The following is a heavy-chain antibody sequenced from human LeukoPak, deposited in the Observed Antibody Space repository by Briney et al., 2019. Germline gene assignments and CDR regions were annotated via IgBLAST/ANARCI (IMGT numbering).Heavy chain of an antibody. CDR1: GFTFSNHA. V-gene: IGHV3-23*01. D-gene: IGHD5-18*01. CDR2: ISGSGAST. CDR3: ARDPGYSYGKDYYYGMDV. Sequence: GGSLRLSCVASGFTFSNHAMNWVRQAPGKGPEWVSAISGSGASTYYADSVKGRLTISRDNSKNTLYLQMNSLRAEDTAVYYCARDPGYSYGKDYYYGMDVWGQGTTVTVSS. J-gene: IGHJ6*02.